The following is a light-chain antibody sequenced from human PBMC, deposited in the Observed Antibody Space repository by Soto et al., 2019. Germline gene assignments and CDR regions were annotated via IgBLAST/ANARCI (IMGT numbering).Light chain of an antibody. Sequence: IVITQSPATLSVSQGERATLSCRASQSVSSNLAWYQQKPGQAPRLLIYGASTRATGIPARFSGSGSGTEFTLTISSLQSEDFAVYYCQQYNNWHTFGQGTRLEIK. V-gene: IGKV3-15*01. CDR2: GAS. J-gene: IGKJ5*01. CDR1: QSVSSN. CDR3: QQYNNWHT.